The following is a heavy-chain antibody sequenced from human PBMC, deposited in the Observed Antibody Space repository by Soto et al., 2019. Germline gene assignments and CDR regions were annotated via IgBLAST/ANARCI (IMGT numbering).Heavy chain of an antibody. CDR1: GFTFSSYA. Sequence: GGSLRLSCAASGFTFSSYAMHWVRQAPGKGLEWVAVISYDGSNKYYADSVKGRFTIFRDNSKNTLYLQMNSLRAEDTAVYYCAREARSAAGTRYYGMDVWGQGTTVTVSS. J-gene: IGHJ6*02. CDR2: ISYDGSNK. V-gene: IGHV3-30-3*01. D-gene: IGHD6-13*01. CDR3: AREARSAAGTRYYGMDV.